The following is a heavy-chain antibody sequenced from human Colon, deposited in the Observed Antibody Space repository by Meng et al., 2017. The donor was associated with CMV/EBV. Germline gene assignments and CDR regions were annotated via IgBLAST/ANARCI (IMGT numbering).Heavy chain of an antibody. V-gene: IGHV1-8*01. D-gene: IGHD3-10*01. CDR1: GYTFTRYD. J-gene: IGHJ4*02. Sequence: QVQLVQSGAEVKKPGASVQVSCEASGYTFTRYDINWVRQAAGQXLEWMGWMNPLSGKTAFAQKFQGRVTMTRNTSINVAYMELSSLTSDDTALYYCARGLLLWGQGTLVTVSS. CDR2: MNPLSGKT. CDR3: ARGLLL.